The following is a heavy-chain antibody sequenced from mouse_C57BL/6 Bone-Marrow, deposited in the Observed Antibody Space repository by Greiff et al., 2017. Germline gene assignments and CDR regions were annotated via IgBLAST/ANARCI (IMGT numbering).Heavy chain of an antibody. Sequence: QVQLQQPGTELVKPGASVKLSCKASGYTFTSYWMHWVKQRPGQGLEWIGNINPSNGGTNYNEKFKRKATLTVDKSSSTAYMQLSSRTSEDSAVYYCARSLYYYGPMDYWGQGTSVTVSS. D-gene: IGHD1-1*01. CDR3: ARSLYYYGPMDY. CDR1: GYTFTSYW. CDR2: INPSNGGT. V-gene: IGHV1-53*01. J-gene: IGHJ4*01.